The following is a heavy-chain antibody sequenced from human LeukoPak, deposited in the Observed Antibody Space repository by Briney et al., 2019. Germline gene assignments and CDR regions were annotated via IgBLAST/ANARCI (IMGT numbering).Heavy chain of an antibody. CDR2: IYYSGST. CDR1: GGSISSYY. D-gene: IGHD6-19*01. CDR3: ARIYSSGWYYDY. V-gene: IGHV4-59*01. J-gene: IGHJ4*02. Sequence: KPSETLSLTCTVSGGSISSYYWSWIRQPPGKGLEWIGYIYYSGSTNYNPSLKSRVTISVDTSKNQFSLKLSSVTAADTAVYYCARIYSSGWYYDYWGQGTLVTVSS.